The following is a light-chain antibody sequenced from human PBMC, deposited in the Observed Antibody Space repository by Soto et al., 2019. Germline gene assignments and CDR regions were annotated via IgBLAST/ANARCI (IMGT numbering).Light chain of an antibody. J-gene: IGKJ5*01. CDR3: QQANSFPIT. V-gene: IGKV1-5*01. Sequence: DVKMTQSPSTLSAYVGDRVTITCRASQSINNLLAWYQQKPGKAPKFLIYDVSTLESGVPSRFSGSESGTEFTLTISSLQPEDFATYYCQQANSFPITFGQGTLLEIK. CDR2: DVS. CDR1: QSINNL.